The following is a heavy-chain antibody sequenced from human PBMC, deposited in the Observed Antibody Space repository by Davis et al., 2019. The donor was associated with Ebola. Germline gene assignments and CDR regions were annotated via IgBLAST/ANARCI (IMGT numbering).Heavy chain of an antibody. CDR3: ARDSNLSYGDYPPVLGY. J-gene: IGHJ4*02. CDR1: GYTFTSYG. V-gene: IGHV1-18*01. D-gene: IGHD4-17*01. CDR2: ISAYNGNT. Sequence: ASVKVSCKASGYTFTSYGISWVRQAPGQGLEWMGWISAYNGNTNYAQKLQGRVTMTTDTSTSTAYMELRSLRSEDTAVYYCARDSNLSYGDYPPVLGYWGQGTLVTVSS.